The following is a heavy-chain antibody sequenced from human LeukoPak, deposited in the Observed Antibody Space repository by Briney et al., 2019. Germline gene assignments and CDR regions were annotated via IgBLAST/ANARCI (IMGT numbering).Heavy chain of an antibody. CDR3: TRVVNGGHFDS. CDR2: VYHTGTS. J-gene: IGHJ4*02. CDR1: GASINDYC. V-gene: IGHV4-59*01. D-gene: IGHD2-8*01. Sequence: PSETLSLTCSVSGASINDYCWTWIRQPPGKGLEWIGYVYHTGTSGYHPSLKSRVAMSLDTSKNQVSLNLRSVTAADTAVYFCTRVVNGGHFDSWGQGTLVTVSS.